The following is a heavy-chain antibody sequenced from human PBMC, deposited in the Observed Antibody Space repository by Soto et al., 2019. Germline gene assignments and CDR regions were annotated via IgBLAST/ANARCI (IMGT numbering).Heavy chain of an antibody. J-gene: IGHJ4*02. V-gene: IGHV1-18*01. CDR2: TSGYNTHT. D-gene: IGHD6-13*01. CDR1: GYTFSSYG. Sequence: QIQLVQSGAEVKQPGTSVKVTCKTSGYTFSSYGVTWVRQAPGQGLEWIGWTSGYNTHTNYAPKLHDRVIMTTDLPTGTASMELRRLRSDDTAIYYCARGSSYGRSSWPDYWGQGTLVIVSS. CDR3: ARGSSYGRSSWPDY.